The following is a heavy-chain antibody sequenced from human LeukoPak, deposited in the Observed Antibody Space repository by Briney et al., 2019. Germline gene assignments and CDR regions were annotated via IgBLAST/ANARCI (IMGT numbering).Heavy chain of an antibody. CDR3: ARDKVEGPTICDY. J-gene: IGHJ4*02. D-gene: IGHD1-26*01. Sequence: GGSLRLSCAASGFTFSSYSMNWVRQAPGKGLEWVSSISSSSSYIYYADSVKGRFTISRDNAKNSLYLQMNSLSAEDTAVYYCARDKVEGPTICDYWGQGTLVTVPS. CDR1: GFTFSSYS. CDR2: ISSSSSYI. V-gene: IGHV3-21*01.